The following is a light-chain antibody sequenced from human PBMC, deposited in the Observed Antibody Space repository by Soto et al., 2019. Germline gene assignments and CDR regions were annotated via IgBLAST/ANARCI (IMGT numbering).Light chain of an antibody. V-gene: IGLV2-14*01. J-gene: IGLJ1*01. Sequence: QSVLTQPASVSGSPGQSITISCTGTTSDVGNSKFVSWYQQHPDKAPRLIIYEVNNRPSGVSDRFSGSKSGNTASLTISGLQTEDEADYYCNSYSRSGDSSAFGTGTKVTVL. CDR1: TSDVGNSKF. CDR3: NSYSRSGDSSA. CDR2: EVN.